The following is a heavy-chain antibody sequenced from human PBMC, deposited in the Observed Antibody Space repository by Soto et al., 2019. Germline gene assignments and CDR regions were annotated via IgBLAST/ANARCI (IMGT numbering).Heavy chain of an antibody. D-gene: IGHD3-3*01. CDR2: IYPGDSDT. Sequence: GESLKISCKGSGYSFTSYWIGWVRQMPGKGLEWMGIIYPGDSDTRYSPSFQGQVTISADKSISTAYLQWSSLKASDTAMYYCAKTRRLTVFRFFGGQLKGAFDNWGQGTMVTVSS. CDR1: GYSFTSYW. V-gene: IGHV5-51*01. J-gene: IGHJ3*02. CDR3: AKTRRLTVFRFFGGQLKGAFDN.